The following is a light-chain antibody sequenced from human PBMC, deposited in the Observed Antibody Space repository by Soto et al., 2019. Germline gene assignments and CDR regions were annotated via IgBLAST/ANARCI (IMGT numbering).Light chain of an antibody. CDR1: HSIGST. CDR3: QHYKTWPLS. V-gene: IGKV3-15*01. CDR2: DAS. Sequence: EIVMTQSPATLSVSPGERATLSCRASHSIGSTLAWYQQKPGQTPRLLIYDASTRATGIPARFSGIGSGTEFTLIISSLQSEDFAVYYCQHYKTWPLSFGGGTKVDIK. J-gene: IGKJ4*01.